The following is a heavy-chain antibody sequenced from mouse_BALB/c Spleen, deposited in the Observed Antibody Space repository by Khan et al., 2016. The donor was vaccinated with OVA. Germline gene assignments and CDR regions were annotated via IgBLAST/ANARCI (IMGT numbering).Heavy chain of an antibody. Sequence: EVKLLESGGGLVQPGGSLKLSCAASGFDFSRYWMSWVRQAPGKGLEWIGEINPDSSTINYTPSLKDKFIISRDNAKNTLYLQMSKVRSEDTALYYCAGYGYDWAWFAYWGQGTLVTVSA. CDR1: GFDFSRYW. V-gene: IGHV4-1*02. D-gene: IGHD2-2*01. CDR2: INPDSSTI. J-gene: IGHJ3*01. CDR3: AGYGYDWAWFAY.